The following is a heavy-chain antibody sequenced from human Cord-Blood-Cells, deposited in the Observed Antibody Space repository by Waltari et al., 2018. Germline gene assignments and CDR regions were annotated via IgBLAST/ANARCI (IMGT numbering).Heavy chain of an antibody. CDR3: ARDVYSSSWYYYYGMDV. CDR2: ISAYKGNT. Sequence: QVQLVQSGAEVKKPGASVKVSCKASGYTFTSYGISWVRQAHGQGLEWMGWISAYKGNTNYAQKLQGRVTMTTDTSTSTAYMELRSLRSDDTAVYYCARDVYSSSWYYYYGMDVWGQGTTVTVSS. J-gene: IGHJ6*02. CDR1: GYTFTSYG. V-gene: IGHV1-18*01. D-gene: IGHD6-13*01.